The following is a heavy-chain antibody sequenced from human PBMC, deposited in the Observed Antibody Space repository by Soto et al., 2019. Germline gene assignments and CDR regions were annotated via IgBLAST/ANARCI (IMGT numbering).Heavy chain of an antibody. Sequence: QVQLVQSGAEVKKPGASVKVSCKASGYTFTSYYMHWVRQAPGQGLEWLGIINPSGGSTSYAQKFQGSVTMTRETSTSTVYMELRILRSGDTAVYYCARVAEATDAFAIWGQGRMFTVS. CDR1: GYTFTSYY. CDR2: INPSGGST. V-gene: IGHV1-46*01. CDR3: ARVAEATDAFAI. J-gene: IGHJ3*02.